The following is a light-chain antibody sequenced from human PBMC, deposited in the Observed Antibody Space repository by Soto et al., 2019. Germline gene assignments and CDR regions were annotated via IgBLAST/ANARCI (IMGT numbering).Light chain of an antibody. CDR1: SSNIGAGYD. CDR3: QSYDRSLRGRGGV. V-gene: IGLV1-40*01. Sequence: QSVLTQPPSVSGAPGQRVTISCTGSSSNIGAGYDVHWYQQLPGTAPKLLIYGNSNRPSGVPDRFSGSKSGTPASLAITGLQAEAEADYYCQSYDRSLRGRGGVFGGGTKLTVL. CDR2: GNS. J-gene: IGLJ2*01.